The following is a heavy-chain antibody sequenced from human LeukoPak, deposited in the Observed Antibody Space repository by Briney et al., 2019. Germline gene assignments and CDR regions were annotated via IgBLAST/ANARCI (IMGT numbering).Heavy chain of an antibody. J-gene: IGHJ5*02. Sequence: ASVKVSSKASGYTFTSYYMHWVRQAPGQGLEWMGIINPSGGSTSYAQKFQGRVTMTRDTSTSTVYMELSSLRSEDTAVYYCARDSSIPYYYDSSGYPRKLNWFDPWGQGTLVTVSS. CDR3: ARDSSIPYYYDSSGYPRKLNWFDP. CDR1: GYTFTSYY. V-gene: IGHV1-46*01. D-gene: IGHD3-22*01. CDR2: INPSGGST.